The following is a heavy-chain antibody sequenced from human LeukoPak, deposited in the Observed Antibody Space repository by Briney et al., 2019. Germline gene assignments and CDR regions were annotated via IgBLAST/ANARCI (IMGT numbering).Heavy chain of an antibody. CDR1: EYTFTSYD. CDR2: MNPNSGNT. J-gene: IGHJ4*02. CDR3: ARWVGATAHFDY. D-gene: IGHD1-26*01. Sequence: ASVKVSCKASEYTFTSYDINWVRQATGQGLEWMGWMNPNSGNTGYAQKFQGRVTITRNTSISTAYMELSSLRSEDTAVYYCARWVGATAHFDYWGQGTLVTVSS. V-gene: IGHV1-8*03.